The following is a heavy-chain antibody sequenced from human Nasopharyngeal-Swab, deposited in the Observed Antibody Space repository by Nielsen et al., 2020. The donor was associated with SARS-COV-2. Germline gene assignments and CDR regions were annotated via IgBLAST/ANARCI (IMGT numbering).Heavy chain of an antibody. V-gene: IGHV1-3*01. CDR2: INAGNGNT. D-gene: IGHD2-2*02. CDR3: ARDSVPAAIGVGYYCYYMDV. Sequence: WVRQAPGQRLEWMGWINAGNGNTKYSQKLQGRVTITRDTSASTAYMELSSLRSEDTAVYYCARDSVPAAIGVGYYCYYMDVWGKGTTVTVSS. J-gene: IGHJ6*03.